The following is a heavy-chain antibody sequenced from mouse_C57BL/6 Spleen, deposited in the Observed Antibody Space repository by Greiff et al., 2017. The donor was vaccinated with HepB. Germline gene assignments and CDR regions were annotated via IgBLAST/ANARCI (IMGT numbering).Heavy chain of an antibody. CDR2: IDPSDSYT. J-gene: IGHJ4*01. Sequence: VKLQQPGAELVRPGTSVKLSCKASGYTFTSYWMHWVKQRPGQGLEWIGVIDPSDSYTNYNQKFKGKATLTVDTSSSTAYMQLSSLTSEDSAVYYCAGEHGYYHAMDYWGQGTSVTVSS. V-gene: IGHV1-59*01. CDR3: AGEHGYYHAMDY. D-gene: IGHD2-2*01. CDR1: GYTFTSYW.